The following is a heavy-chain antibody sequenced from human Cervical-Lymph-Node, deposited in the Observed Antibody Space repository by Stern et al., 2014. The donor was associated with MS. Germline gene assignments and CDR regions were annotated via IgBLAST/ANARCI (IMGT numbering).Heavy chain of an antibody. Sequence: VQLVESGGGVVQPGRSLRLSCAASGFTFSTYAMSRVRQAPVKGLEWVASTSYDGSNQYYADSVKGRFTISRDNSNNTLYLQLNSLRPEDTAIYYCARTSLRKVRGVKYHNGLDVWGQGTTVTVSS. CDR3: ARTSLRKVRGVKYHNGLDV. CDR1: GFTFSTYA. CDR2: TSYDGSNQ. V-gene: IGHV3-30*01. J-gene: IGHJ6*02. D-gene: IGHD3-10*01.